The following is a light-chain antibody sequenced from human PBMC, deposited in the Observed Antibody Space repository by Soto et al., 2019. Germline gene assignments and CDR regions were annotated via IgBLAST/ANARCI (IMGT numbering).Light chain of an antibody. CDR3: QQANSFPFT. V-gene: IGKV1-12*02. CDR2: AAS. J-gene: IGKJ3*01. CDR1: QIIGSW. Sequence: DIQMTQSPSSVSASIGDRVTITCRASQIIGSWLAWYQQKPGMAPTLLIYAASSIQSGVPSRFRGSGSGSDFTLTITSLQAEDSATYYCQQANSFPFTFGPGTKVDIK.